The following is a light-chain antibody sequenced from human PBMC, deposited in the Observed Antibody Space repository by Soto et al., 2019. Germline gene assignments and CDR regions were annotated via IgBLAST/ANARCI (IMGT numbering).Light chain of an antibody. V-gene: IGKV3-20*01. J-gene: IGKJ3*01. CDR3: QQYGTSPFT. CDR1: HSVSSSY. Sequence: EIVLTQSPGTLSLSPGERATLSCRASHSVSSSYLAWYQQKPGQAPRLLICGASSRATGIPDRFSGSGSGTDFTLTISSLEPDDFAVYYCQQYGTSPFTFGPGTKVDIK. CDR2: GAS.